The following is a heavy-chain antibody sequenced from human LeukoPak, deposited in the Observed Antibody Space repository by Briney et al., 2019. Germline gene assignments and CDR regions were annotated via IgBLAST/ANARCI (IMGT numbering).Heavy chain of an antibody. J-gene: IGHJ4*02. D-gene: IGHD6-25*01. Sequence: SETLSLTCTVSGDSISRSTYYWAWIRQPPGKGLEWIGSVYYGRSPYFNPSLESRATISVDTSKNHLSPKMSSVTAADTAVYYCARSSGTGTFSYWGQGTLVTVSS. V-gene: IGHV4-39*02. CDR3: ARSSGTGTFSY. CDR2: VYYGRSP. CDR1: GDSISRSTYY.